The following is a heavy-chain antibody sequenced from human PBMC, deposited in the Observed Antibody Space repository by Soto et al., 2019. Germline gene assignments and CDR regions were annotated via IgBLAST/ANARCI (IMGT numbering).Heavy chain of an antibody. CDR1: GYTLTNYA. CDR3: TRDLNGGNAFDH. V-gene: IGHV1-3*01. CDR2: IDPGSGKA. D-gene: IGHD2-8*01. Sequence: QVQLVQSGAEVKKPGASVRVSCKPSGYTLTNYAIHWVRQAAGQSLEWLAWIDPGSGKATYSQKVQGRLIVTRDSSASTFYMDLSSLTSGGTAVYFCTRDLNGGNAFDHWGQGVLVTVSS. J-gene: IGHJ4*02.